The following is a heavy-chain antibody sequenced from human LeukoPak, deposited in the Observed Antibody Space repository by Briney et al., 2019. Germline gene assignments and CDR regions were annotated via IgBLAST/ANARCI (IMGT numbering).Heavy chain of an antibody. CDR2: IYYSGST. CDR3: ARDNDQRGGSLFDI. Sequence: SETLSLTCSAFSDSISSYYWSWIRQPPGKGLEWIGYIYYSGSTNYNPSLKSRVTISVDTSKNQFSLKLSSVTAADTAVYYCARDNDQRGGSLFDIWGQGTMVTVSS. J-gene: IGHJ3*02. V-gene: IGHV4-59*01. CDR1: SDSISSYY. D-gene: IGHD2-8*01.